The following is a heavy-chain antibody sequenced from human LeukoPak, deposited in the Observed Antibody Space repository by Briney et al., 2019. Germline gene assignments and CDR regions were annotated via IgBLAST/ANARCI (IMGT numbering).Heavy chain of an antibody. CDR3: AYLPLATTAFDI. CDR1: GYTFTSYG. CDR2: ISAYNGNT. V-gene: IGHV1-18*01. D-gene: IGHD1-26*01. Sequence: GASVKVSCKASGYTFTSYGISWVRQAPGQGLEWMGWISAYNGNTNYAQKFQERVTITRDMSTSTAYMELSSLRSEDTAVYYCAYLPLATTAFDIWGQGTMVTVSS. J-gene: IGHJ3*02.